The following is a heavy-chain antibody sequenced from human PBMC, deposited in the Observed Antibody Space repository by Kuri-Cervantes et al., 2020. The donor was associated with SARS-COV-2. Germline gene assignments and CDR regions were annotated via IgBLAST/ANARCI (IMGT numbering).Heavy chain of an antibody. D-gene: IGHD2-15*01. Sequence: GGSLRLSCAASGFTFSSYAMSWVRQAPGEGLEWVSAISGSGGSTYYADSVKGRFTISRDNSKNTPYLQMNSLRAEDTAVYYCAKDRVYCSGGSCPLYYWGQGTLVTVSS. V-gene: IGHV3-23*01. CDR2: ISGSGGST. CDR1: GFTFSSYA. J-gene: IGHJ4*02. CDR3: AKDRVYCSGGSCPLYY.